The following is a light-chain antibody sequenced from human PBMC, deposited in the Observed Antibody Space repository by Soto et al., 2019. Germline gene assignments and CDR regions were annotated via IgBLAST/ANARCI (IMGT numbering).Light chain of an antibody. J-gene: IGKJ1*01. CDR2: GAS. CDR1: QSFNSIY. V-gene: IGKV3-20*01. CDR3: QQYGSSVKT. Sequence: EIVLTQSPGTLSLSPGERATLSCRASQSFNSIYLAWYQQKPGQAPSLLIFGASNRAPDIPDRFSGSGSGTDFTLTISRLEPEDFEVYFCQQYGSSVKTFGQGTKVDIK.